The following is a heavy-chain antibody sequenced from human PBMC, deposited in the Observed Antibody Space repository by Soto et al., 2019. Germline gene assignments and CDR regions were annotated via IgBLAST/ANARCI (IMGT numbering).Heavy chain of an antibody. CDR1: GYTFTSYA. J-gene: IGHJ4*02. CDR2: INAGNGNT. Sequence: ASVKVSCKASGYTFTSYAMHWVRQAPGQRLEWMGWINAGNGNTKYSQKLQGRVTMTTDTSTSTAYMELRSLRSDDTAVYYCARDYYDSSGFFDYWGQGTLVTVSS. D-gene: IGHD3-22*01. CDR3: ARDYYDSSGFFDY. V-gene: IGHV1-3*01.